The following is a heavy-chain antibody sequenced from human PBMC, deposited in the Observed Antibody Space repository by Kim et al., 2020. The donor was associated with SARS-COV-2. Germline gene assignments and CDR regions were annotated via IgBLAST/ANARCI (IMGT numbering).Heavy chain of an antibody. CDR2: ISGSGGST. J-gene: IGHJ6*02. V-gene: IGHV3-23*01. CDR3: AKGVCGAYSGSSTCSMDV. Sequence: GGSLRLSCAASGFSFSSYGMSWVRQAPGKGLEWVSIISGSGGSTSYADSVKGRFTISRDNSKNRVDMQMNSLRVDDTAVYYFAKGVCGAYSGSSTCSMDVWGQGTTVTVSS. D-gene: IGHD5-18*01. CDR1: GFSFSSYG.